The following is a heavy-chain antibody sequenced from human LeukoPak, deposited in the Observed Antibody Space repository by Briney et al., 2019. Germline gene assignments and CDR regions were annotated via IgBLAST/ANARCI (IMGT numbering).Heavy chain of an antibody. J-gene: IGHJ4*02. Sequence: SETLSLTCTVSGGSISSTTYYWGWIRQPPGKGLERIGTIYYSGTTSYNPSLKSRVTMSVDTSKNQFSLKLSSVTAADTGVYYCGRQRAGATDYWGQGTLVTVSS. D-gene: IGHD1-26*01. CDR1: GGSISSTTYY. CDR3: GRQRAGATDY. V-gene: IGHV4-39*01. CDR2: IYYSGTT.